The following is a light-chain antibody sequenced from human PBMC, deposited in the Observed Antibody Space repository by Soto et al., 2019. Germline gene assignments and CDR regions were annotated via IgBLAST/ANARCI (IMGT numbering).Light chain of an antibody. Sequence: EIVLTQSPGTLSLSPGERATLSCRASQSVSNNKLAWYQQKPGQPPRFLLYDASNRATGIPDRFSGSGSGTDFTLTIARLEPEDFAVYFCQQFGTLPVTFGQGTKLEI. J-gene: IGKJ2*01. CDR1: QSVSNNK. CDR3: QQFGTLPVT. CDR2: DAS. V-gene: IGKV3-20*01.